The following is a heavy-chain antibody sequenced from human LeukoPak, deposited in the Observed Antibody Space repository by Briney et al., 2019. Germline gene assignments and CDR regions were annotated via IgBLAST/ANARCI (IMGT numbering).Heavy chain of an antibody. CDR2: INHSGST. CDR3: ASREDYGSAY. V-gene: IGHV4-34*01. CDR1: GGSFSGYY. Sequence: SETLSLTCAVYGGSFSGYYWSWIRQPPGKGLEWIGEINHSGSTNYNPSLKSRVTISVDTSKNQFSLKLSSVTAADTAVYYCASREDYGSAYWGQGTLVTVSS. J-gene: IGHJ4*02. D-gene: IGHD4-17*01.